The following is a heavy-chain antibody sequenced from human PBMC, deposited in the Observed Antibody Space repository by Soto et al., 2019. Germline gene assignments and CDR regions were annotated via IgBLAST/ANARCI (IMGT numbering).Heavy chain of an antibody. CDR1: GYTFSTYA. J-gene: IGHJ6*02. V-gene: IGHV1-3*01. CDR2: LNGGTGQT. Sequence: ASVKVSCKASGYTFSTYAIHWVRQAPGQSLEWMGWLNGGTGQTRYSQRFQDRVTITRDTSASTAYMEVSSLRPEDTAVYFCARGKGMEENYYYYGMDIWGQGTTVTVSS. CDR3: ARGKGMEENYYYYGMDI. D-gene: IGHD1-1*01.